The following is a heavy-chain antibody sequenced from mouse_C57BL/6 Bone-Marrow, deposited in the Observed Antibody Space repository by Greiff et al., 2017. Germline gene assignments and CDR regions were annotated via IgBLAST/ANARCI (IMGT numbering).Heavy chain of an antibody. Sequence: EVKLMESEGGLVQPGSSMKLSCTASGFTFSDYYMAWVRQVPEKGLEWVANINYDGSSTYYLDSLKSRFIISRDNAKNILYLQMSSLKSEDTATYYCARENMGYSNYVGARDDWGQGTSVTVSS. V-gene: IGHV5-16*01. CDR3: ARENMGYSNYVGARDD. CDR1: GFTFSDYY. D-gene: IGHD2-5*01. J-gene: IGHJ4*01. CDR2: INYDGSST.